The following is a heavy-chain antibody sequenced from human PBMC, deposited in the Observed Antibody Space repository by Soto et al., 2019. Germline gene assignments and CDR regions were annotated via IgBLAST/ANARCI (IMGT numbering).Heavy chain of an antibody. CDR1: GFTFSSYG. CDR3: ARIKLVEWFFINVDVYDMDV. D-gene: IGHD3-3*01. CDR2: IWYDGSNK. V-gene: IGHV3-33*01. Sequence: GGSLRLSCAASGFTFSSYGMHWVRRAPGKGLEWVAVIWYDGSNKYYADSVEGRFTVSRDNARNSVSLQMDSLRDEDAAVYYCARIKLVEWFFINVDVYDMDVWGQGTPVTVSS. J-gene: IGHJ6*02.